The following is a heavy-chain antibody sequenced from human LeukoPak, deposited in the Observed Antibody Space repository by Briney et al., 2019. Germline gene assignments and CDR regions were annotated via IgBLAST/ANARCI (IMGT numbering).Heavy chain of an antibody. J-gene: IGHJ4*02. CDR2: INHSGST. Sequence: PSETLSLTCAVYGGSFSGYYWSWIRQPPGKGLEWIGEINHSGSTNYNPSLKSRVTISVDTSKNQLSLKLSSVTAADTAVYYCALAAAGTGGYYFDYWGQGTLVTVSS. CDR3: ALAAAGTGGYYFDY. CDR1: GGSFSGYY. V-gene: IGHV4-34*01. D-gene: IGHD6-13*01.